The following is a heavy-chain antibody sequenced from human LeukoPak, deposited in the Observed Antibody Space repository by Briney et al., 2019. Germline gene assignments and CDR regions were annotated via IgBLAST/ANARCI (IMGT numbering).Heavy chain of an antibody. CDR3: ARDLGHTSGLDY. CDR2: ISYDGSNK. D-gene: IGHD3-10*01. Sequence: PGRSLRLSCAASGFTFSSYGMHWVRQAPGKGLEWVAVISYDGSNKYYADSVKGRFTISRDNSKTTLYLQMNSLRAEDTAVYYCARDLGHTSGLDYWGQGTLVTVSS. CDR1: GFTFSSYG. V-gene: IGHV3-33*01. J-gene: IGHJ4*02.